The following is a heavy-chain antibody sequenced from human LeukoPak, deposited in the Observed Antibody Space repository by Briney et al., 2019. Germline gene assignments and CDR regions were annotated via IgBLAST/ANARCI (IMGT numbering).Heavy chain of an antibody. CDR1: GFSFSSHA. V-gene: IGHV3-23*01. D-gene: IGHD6-25*01. J-gene: IGHJ4*02. CDR2: ISGSGTTT. Sequence: GGSLRLSCAASGFSFSSHAMTWVHQSPGQGLEWVAAISGSGTTTYYAGSAKGRFTISRDNSKNTLYLQMDSLRADDTAVFYCAKFFAPSGGASGWPWTMDYWGQGALVTVSS. CDR3: AKFFAPSGGASGWPWTMDY.